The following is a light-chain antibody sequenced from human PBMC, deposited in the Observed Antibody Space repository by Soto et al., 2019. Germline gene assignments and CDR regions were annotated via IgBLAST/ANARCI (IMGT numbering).Light chain of an antibody. Sequence: QSVLTQPPSLSGTPGQWVTISCSGSTSNIAGNTVHWYQHLPETAPKLLIYIDDQRPSGVPDRFSGSKSGTSTSLAISGLQSEDEAEYYCATWADRLNAAVFGGGTQLTVL. CDR3: ATWADRLNAAV. CDR1: TSNIAGNT. CDR2: IDD. V-gene: IGLV1-44*01. J-gene: IGLJ7*01.